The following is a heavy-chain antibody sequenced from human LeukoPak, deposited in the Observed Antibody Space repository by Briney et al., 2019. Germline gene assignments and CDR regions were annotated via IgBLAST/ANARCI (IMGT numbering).Heavy chain of an antibody. CDR1: GGSISSYY. CDR3: ARQRYYYGSGSYPGGYYFDY. D-gene: IGHD3-10*01. J-gene: IGHJ4*02. V-gene: IGHV4-34*01. Sequence: SETLSLTCTVSGGSISSYYWSWIRQPPGKGLEWIGEINHSGSTNYNPSLKSRVTISVDTSKNQFSLKLSSVTAADTAVYYCARQRYYYGSGSYPGGYYFDYWGQGTLVTVSS. CDR2: INHSGST.